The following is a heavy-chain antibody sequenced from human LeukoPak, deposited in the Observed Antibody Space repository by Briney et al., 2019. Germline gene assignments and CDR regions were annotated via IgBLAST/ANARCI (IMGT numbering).Heavy chain of an antibody. D-gene: IGHD2-15*01. V-gene: IGHV3-21*01. CDR1: GFTFSSYS. Sequence: QPGGSLRLSCAASGFTFSSYSMNWVRQAPGKGLEWVSSISSSSGYIYYADSLKGRFTISRDNAKNLLFLQMSSLRAEDKAVYYCVREVVAATAYDYWGQGTLVTVSS. J-gene: IGHJ4*02. CDR2: ISSSSGYI. CDR3: VREVVAATAYDY.